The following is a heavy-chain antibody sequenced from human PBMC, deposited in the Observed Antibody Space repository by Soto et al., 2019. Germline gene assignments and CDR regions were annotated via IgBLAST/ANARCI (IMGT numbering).Heavy chain of an antibody. J-gene: IGHJ5*02. CDR3: GEKGGGASIDFWRANWFDP. V-gene: IGHV1-69*06. CDR2: IIPIFGGP. CDR1: GGMFSDYT. D-gene: IGHD3-3*01. Sequence: QVQLVQSGAVVKKPGSSVTVSCKASGGMFSDYTISWVRQAPGQGLEWMGGIIPIFGGPHYAQKFQGRVTITADKPTSAVYLEVRDLTSEDTGVYSCGEKGGGASIDFWRANWFDPWGQGTLVTVSS.